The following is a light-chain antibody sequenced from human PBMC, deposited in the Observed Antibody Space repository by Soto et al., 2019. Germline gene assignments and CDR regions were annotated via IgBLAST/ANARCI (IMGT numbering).Light chain of an antibody. CDR3: QQYEGSPWT. CDR1: QNIYSW. Sequence: DIQMTQSPSTLSASVGDRVTITCRASQNIYSWLAWYQQKPGKAPKLLIYKSSILESGVPSRFSGSGSGTEFTLTVSSLHPDDFATYYCQQYEGSPWTFGQGTKVDIK. CDR2: KSS. V-gene: IGKV1-5*03. J-gene: IGKJ1*01.